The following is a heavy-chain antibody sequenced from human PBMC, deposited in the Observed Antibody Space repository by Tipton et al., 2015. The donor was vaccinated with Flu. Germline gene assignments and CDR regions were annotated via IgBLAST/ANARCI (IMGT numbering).Heavy chain of an antibody. Sequence: QLVQSGAEVKKPGASVKVSCKASGYTFTSYDINWVRQDTGQGLEWMGWRNPNRGNTGYAQKVQGRVTMTRNTSISTAYMELSSLRSEDTAVYYCARRVLDVVWFGGLDCFVPWGQGTLVTVSS. J-gene: IGHJ5*02. D-gene: IGHD3-10*01. CDR2: RNPNRGNT. CDR3: ARRVLDVVWFGGLDCFVP. CDR1: GYTFTSYD. V-gene: IGHV1-8*01.